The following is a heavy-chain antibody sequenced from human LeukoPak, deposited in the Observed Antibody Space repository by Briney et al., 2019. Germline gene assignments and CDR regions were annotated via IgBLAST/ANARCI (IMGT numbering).Heavy chain of an antibody. CDR2: ISAYNGNT. V-gene: IGHV1-18*01. J-gene: IGHJ3*02. D-gene: IGHD3-9*01. CDR1: GYTFTSYG. CDR3: ARAVLRYFDWLQEIDAFDI. Sequence: ASVKVSCKASGYTFTSYGISWVRQAPGQGLEWMGWISAYNGNTNYAQKLQGRVTMTTDTSTSTAYMELRSLRSDDTAVYYCARAVLRYFDWLQEIDAFDIWGQGTMVTVSS.